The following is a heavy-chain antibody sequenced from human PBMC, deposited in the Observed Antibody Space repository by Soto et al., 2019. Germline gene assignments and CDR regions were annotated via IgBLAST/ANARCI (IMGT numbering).Heavy chain of an antibody. CDR1: GFTFSNAW. CDR3: TPRFAYSSGWYDY. CDR2: IKSKTDGGTT. J-gene: IGHJ4*02. Sequence: GGSLRLSCAASGFTFSNAWMSWVRQAPGKGLEWVGRIKSKTDGGTTDYAAPVKGRFTISRDDSKNTLYLQMNSLKTEDTAVYYCTPRFAYSSGWYDYWGQGTLVTVSS. V-gene: IGHV3-15*01. D-gene: IGHD6-19*01.